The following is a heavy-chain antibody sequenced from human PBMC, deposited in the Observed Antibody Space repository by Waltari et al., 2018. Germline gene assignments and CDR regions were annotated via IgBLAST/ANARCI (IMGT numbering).Heavy chain of an antibody. J-gene: IGHJ6*03. CDR3: AKGRLDFYYYYYYMDV. CDR2: IYSGGSST. Sequence: EVQLLESGGGLVQPGGSLRLSCAASGFTFSSYAMSWVRQAPGKGLEWVSVIYSGGSSTYYADSVKGRFTISRDNSKNTLYLQMNSLRAEDTAVYYCAKGRLDFYYYYYYMDVWGKGTTVTVSS. V-gene: IGHV3-23*03. CDR1: GFTFSSYA. D-gene: IGHD3-9*01.